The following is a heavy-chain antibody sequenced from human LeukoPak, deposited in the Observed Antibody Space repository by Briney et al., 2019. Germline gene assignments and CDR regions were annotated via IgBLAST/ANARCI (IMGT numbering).Heavy chain of an antibody. CDR2: MNPNSGNT. CDR3: AIQKTTVTTDTGWFDP. Sequence: ASVKVSCKASGYTFTSYDINWVRQATGQGLEWMGWMNPNSGNTGYAQKFQGRVTMTRNTSISTAYMELSSLRSEDTAVYYCAIQKTTVTTDTGWFDPWGQGTLVTVSS. CDR1: GYTFTSYD. V-gene: IGHV1-8*01. J-gene: IGHJ5*02. D-gene: IGHD4-11*01.